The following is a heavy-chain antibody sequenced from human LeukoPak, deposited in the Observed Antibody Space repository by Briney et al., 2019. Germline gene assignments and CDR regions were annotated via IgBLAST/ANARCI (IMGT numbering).Heavy chain of an antibody. CDR3: ARDWSYNFWSGYYMED. Sequence: GGSLRLSCAASGFTFSNYCMHWVRQAPGKGLVWVSHINNGGNSTSYADSVRRVFTISRDYAKNTLYLQINSLRAEDTAVYYCARDWSYNFWSGYYMEDWGQATLVTVSS. V-gene: IGHV3-74*01. D-gene: IGHD3-3*01. CDR1: GFTFSNYC. CDR2: INNGGNST. J-gene: IGHJ4*02.